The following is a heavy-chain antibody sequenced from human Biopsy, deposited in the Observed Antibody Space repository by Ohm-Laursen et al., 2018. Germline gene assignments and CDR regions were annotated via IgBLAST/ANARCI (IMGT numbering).Heavy chain of an antibody. CDR3: AKDVFGGFSGSTDYYAYYFDS. J-gene: IGHJ4*02. CDR2: ISDSGGST. D-gene: IGHD3-10*02. V-gene: IGHV3-23*01. Sequence: SLRLSCAAPGFTFSSFAMSWVRQAPGKGLVWVSGISDSGGSTHYADSVKGRFSISRDTSKNTLYLQMNSLRAEDTAVYYCAKDVFGGFSGSTDYYAYYFDSWGQGTLVTVSS. CDR1: GFTFSSFA.